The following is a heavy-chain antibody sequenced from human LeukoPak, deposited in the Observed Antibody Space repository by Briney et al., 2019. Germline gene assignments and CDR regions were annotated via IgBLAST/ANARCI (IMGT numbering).Heavy chain of an antibody. CDR1: GFTLSSYA. V-gene: IGHV3-23*01. D-gene: IGHD6-13*01. CDR3: AKVAGSSWYPHFGD. Sequence: GGSLRLSCAASGFTLSSYAMSWVRQAPGKGLEGVSIISGTGGDTYYADSVKGRFTISRDNSKSTLYLQMNTLRAEDTAVYYCAKVAGSSWYPHFGDWGQGTLVTVSS. CDR2: ISGTGGDT. J-gene: IGHJ4*02.